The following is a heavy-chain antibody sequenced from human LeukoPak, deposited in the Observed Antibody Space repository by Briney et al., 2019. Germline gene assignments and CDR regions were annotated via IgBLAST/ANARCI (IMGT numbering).Heavy chain of an antibody. CDR1: GFSFGDYA. Sequence: GVLRLSCTASGFSFGDYAMSWVRQAPGQGPEWVGFIRSRPYGGTTEYAAPVKGRFIISRDDSKSIAYPQMNSLKTEDTALYYCSSWVNGSGSSLGFDNWGQGTLVTVSS. CDR2: IRSRPYGGTT. D-gene: IGHD3-10*01. J-gene: IGHJ4*02. CDR3: SSWVNGSGSSLGFDN. V-gene: IGHV3-49*04.